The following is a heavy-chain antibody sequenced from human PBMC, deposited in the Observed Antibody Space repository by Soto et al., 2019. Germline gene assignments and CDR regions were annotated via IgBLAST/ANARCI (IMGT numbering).Heavy chain of an antibody. D-gene: IGHD3-22*01. V-gene: IGHV1-3*01. CDR3: AREAAYDDYYYYYGMDV. J-gene: IGHJ6*02. CDR1: GYTFTSYA. CDR2: INAGNGNT. Sequence: ASVKVSCKASGYTFTSYAMHWVRQAPGQRLEWMGWINAGNGNTKYPQKFQGRVTITRDTSASTAYMELSSLRSEDTAVYYCAREAAYDDYYYYYGMDVWGQGTTVTVSS.